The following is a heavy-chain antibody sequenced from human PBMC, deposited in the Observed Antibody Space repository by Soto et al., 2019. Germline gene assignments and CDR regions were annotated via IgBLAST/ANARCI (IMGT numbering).Heavy chain of an antibody. CDR2: IYYSGST. V-gene: IGHV4-59*01. J-gene: IGHJ6*02. CDR1: GGSISSYY. Sequence: QVQLQESGPGLVKSSEILSLTCTVSGGSISSYYWSWIRQPPGKGLEWIGYIYYSGSTNYNPSLKSRVTISVDTSKIQFSLKLSSVTAADTAVYYCARTKEDSYDYYGMDVWGQGTTVTVSS. CDR3: ARTKEDSYDYYGMDV.